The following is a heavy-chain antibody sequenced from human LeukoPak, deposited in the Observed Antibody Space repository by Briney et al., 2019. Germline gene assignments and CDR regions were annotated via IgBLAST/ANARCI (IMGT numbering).Heavy chain of an antibody. CDR1: GSTVTNYP. D-gene: IGHD5-12*01. CDR3: ARQHPDYHRFDF. Sequence: GASVKVSCTASGSTVTNYPKHWMRLAPGQGLEWMGVIFPGGGVTEYAQKFQGRVTVTRHTSTRTVYMELSSLRSDDTAVYYCARQHPDYHRFDFWGQGTMLSVSS. CDR2: IFPGGGVT. J-gene: IGHJ3*01. V-gene: IGHV1-46*01.